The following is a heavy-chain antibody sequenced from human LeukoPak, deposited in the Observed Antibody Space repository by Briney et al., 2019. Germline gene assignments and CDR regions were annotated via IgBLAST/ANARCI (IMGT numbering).Heavy chain of an antibody. CDR3: ARDLLLWFGESRYRPTEYYFDY. CDR2: ISSSSSYI. D-gene: IGHD3-10*01. J-gene: IGHJ4*02. V-gene: IGHV3-21*01. Sequence: PGGSLRLSCAASGFTFSSYSMNWVRQAPGKGPEWVSSISSSSSYIYYADSVKGRFTISRDNAKNSLYLQMNSLRAEDTAVYYCARDLLLWFGESRYRPTEYYFDYWGQGTLVTVSS. CDR1: GFTFSSYS.